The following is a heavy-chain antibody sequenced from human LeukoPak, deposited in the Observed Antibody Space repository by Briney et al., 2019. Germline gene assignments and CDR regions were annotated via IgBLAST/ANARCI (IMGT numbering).Heavy chain of an antibody. V-gene: IGHV4-38-2*02. Sequence: SETLSLTCTVSGYSISSGYYWGWMRQPPGKGLEWIGSIYHSGSTYYNPSLKSRVTISVDTSKNQFSLKLSSVTAADTAVYYCARDRNYDILTDWGQGTLVTVSS. CDR3: ARDRNYDILTD. J-gene: IGHJ4*02. CDR1: GYSISSGYY. CDR2: IYHSGST. D-gene: IGHD3-9*01.